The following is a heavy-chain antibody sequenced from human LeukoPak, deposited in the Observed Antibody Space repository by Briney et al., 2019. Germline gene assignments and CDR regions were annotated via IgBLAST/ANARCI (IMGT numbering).Heavy chain of an antibody. D-gene: IGHD6-13*01. CDR3: ARQSSSWAYYYYYYMDV. Sequence: SETLSLTCTVSGGSISSSSYYWGWIRQPPGKGLEWIGSIYYSGSTYYNPSLKSRVTISVDTSKNQFSLKLSSVTAADTAVYYCARQSSSWAYYYYYYMDVWGKGTTVTISS. J-gene: IGHJ6*03. V-gene: IGHV4-39*01. CDR1: GGSISSSSYY. CDR2: IYYSGST.